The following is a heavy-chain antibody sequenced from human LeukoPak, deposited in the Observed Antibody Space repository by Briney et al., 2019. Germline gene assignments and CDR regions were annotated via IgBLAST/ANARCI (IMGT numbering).Heavy chain of an antibody. CDR3: ARVEPPAGWFDP. CDR2: IYSGGST. J-gene: IGHJ5*02. CDR1: GFTVSSNY. D-gene: IGHD6-25*01. V-gene: IGHV3-53*01. Sequence: GGSLRLSCEASGFTVSSNYMSWVRQAPGKGLEWVSVIYSGGSTYYADSVKGRFTIFRDNSKNTLYLQMNSLRAEDTAVYYCARVEPPAGWFDPWGQGTLVTVSS.